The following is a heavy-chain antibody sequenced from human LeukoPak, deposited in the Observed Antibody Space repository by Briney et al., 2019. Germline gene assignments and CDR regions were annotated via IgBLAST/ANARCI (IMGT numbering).Heavy chain of an antibody. CDR1: GGSISSGGYY. CDR2: IYYSGST. V-gene: IGHV4-31*03. Sequence: SQTLSLTCTVSGGSISSGGYYWSWIRQHPGKGLEWIGYIYYSGSTNYNPSLKSRVTISVDTSKNQFSLKLSSVTAADTAVYYCARERRVGLLHYGMDVWGQGTTVTVSS. D-gene: IGHD1-26*01. J-gene: IGHJ6*02. CDR3: ARERRVGLLHYGMDV.